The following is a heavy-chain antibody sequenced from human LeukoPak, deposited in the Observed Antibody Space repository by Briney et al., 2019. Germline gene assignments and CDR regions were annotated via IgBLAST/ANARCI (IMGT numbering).Heavy chain of an antibody. J-gene: IGHJ6*02. V-gene: IGHV4-39*07. CDR1: GGYISSRSYS. D-gene: IGHD3-10*01. Sequence: PPETLSLTCSVSGGYISSRSYSWGWIRHSPGKGLEWIGNFHYSGSTYYNPSLKSRVTISVDTSKNQFSLKLSSVTAADTAVYYCARGFGFGEFSYYYGLDVWGQGTTVTVSS. CDR3: ARGFGFGEFSYYYGLDV. CDR2: FHYSGST.